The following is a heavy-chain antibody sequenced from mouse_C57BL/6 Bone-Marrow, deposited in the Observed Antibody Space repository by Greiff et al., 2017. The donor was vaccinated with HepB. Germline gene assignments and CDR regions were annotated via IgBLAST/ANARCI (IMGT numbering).Heavy chain of an antibody. V-gene: IGHV1-53*01. Sequence: QVQLQQPGTELVKPGASVKLSCKASGYTFTSYWMHWVKQRPGQGLEWIGNINPSNGGTNYNEKFKSKAKLTVDKSSSTAYMQISSLTSGVSAVYYCARRGKLRLWFAYWGQGTLVTVSA. CDR2: INPSNGGT. CDR3: ARRGKLRLWFAY. J-gene: IGHJ3*01. D-gene: IGHD3-2*02. CDR1: GYTFTSYW.